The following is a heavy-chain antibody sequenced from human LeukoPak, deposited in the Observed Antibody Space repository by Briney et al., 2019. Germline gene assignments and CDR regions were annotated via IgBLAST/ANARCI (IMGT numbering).Heavy chain of an antibody. CDR1: SGSFSGYY. CDR3: ARGSGPIETSVVVNWFDP. Sequence: SETLSLTCAVYSGSFSGYYWRWIRPPPGEGLEWIGEINHSGSNNYNPSLKSGVTISVDTSKTQSALKLSSVTAADTAVYYCARGSGPIETSVVVNWFDPWGQGTLVTVSS. V-gene: IGHV4-34*01. CDR2: INHSGSN. D-gene: IGHD2-15*01. J-gene: IGHJ5*02.